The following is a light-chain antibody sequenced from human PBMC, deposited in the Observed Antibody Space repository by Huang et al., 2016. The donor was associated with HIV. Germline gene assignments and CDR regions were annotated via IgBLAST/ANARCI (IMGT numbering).Light chain of an antibody. J-gene: IGKJ4*01. Sequence: EIVMTQSPATLSVSPGQRVTLSCRATRCVSTNLAWYQQGHGQAPRLLIYGTSTRDPGIPARFSGSGSGTEFSLTISSLQSEDFALYYCHQYNNWLLSFGGGTRV. CDR3: HQYNNWLLS. CDR1: RCVSTN. CDR2: GTS. V-gene: IGKV3-15*01.